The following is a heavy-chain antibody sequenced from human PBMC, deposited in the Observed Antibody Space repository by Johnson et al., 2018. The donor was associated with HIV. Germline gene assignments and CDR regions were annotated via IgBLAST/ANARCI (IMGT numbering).Heavy chain of an antibody. CDR3: AKDPVQGVGLDI. V-gene: IGHV3-30*02. CDR2: IRYDGSYK. J-gene: IGHJ3*02. Sequence: VQLVESGGGVVQPGRSLRLSCAASGFTFSSYAMHWVRQAPGKGLEWVAFIRYDGSYKYYVDSVKGRFTISRDNSKNTLYMQMNSLRAEDTAVYYCAKDPVQGVGLDIWGQGTMVTVSS. D-gene: IGHD2-8*02. CDR1: GFTFSSYA.